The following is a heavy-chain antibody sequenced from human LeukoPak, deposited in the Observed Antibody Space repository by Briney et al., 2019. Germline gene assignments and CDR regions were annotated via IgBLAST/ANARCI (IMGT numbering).Heavy chain of an antibody. CDR2: ISAYNGNT. V-gene: IGHV1-18*01. J-gene: IGHJ3*02. CDR3: ARNQRHYYDSSGYYSGSGAFDI. CDR1: GYTSTSYG. Sequence: ASVKVSCKASGYTSTSYGISWVRRAPGQGLEWMGWISAYNGNTNYAQKLQGRVTMTTDTSTSTAYMELRSLRSDDTAVYYCARNQRHYYDSSGYYSGSGAFDIWGQGTMVTVSS. D-gene: IGHD3-22*01.